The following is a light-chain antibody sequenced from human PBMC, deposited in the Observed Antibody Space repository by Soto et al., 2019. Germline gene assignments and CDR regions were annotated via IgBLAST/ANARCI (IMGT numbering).Light chain of an antibody. CDR2: DAS. CDR3: QPYNTWPPIT. J-gene: IGKJ5*01. Sequence: ERVMAQSLGGLSLSQRERANLSCMASQSVSSNLTWYQQKPGQAPRLLIYDASTRATGIPARFSGSGSGTEFTLTISSLQSEDFAVHYCQPYNTWPPITSCQGTRLEIK. CDR1: QSVSSN. V-gene: IGKV3-15*01.